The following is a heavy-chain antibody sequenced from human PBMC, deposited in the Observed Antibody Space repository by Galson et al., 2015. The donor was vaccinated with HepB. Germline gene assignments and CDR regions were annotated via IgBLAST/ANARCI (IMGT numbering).Heavy chain of an antibody. Sequence: CAISGDSVSSNSAAWNWIRQSPSRGLEWLGRTYYRSKWYNDYAVSVKSRITINPDTSKNQFSLQLNSVTPEDTAVYYCARDLYSGSYERAGYFDYWGQGTLVTVSS. CDR1: GDSVSSNSAA. D-gene: IGHD1-26*01. CDR3: ARDLYSGSYERAGYFDY. CDR2: TYYRSKWYN. J-gene: IGHJ4*02. V-gene: IGHV6-1*01.